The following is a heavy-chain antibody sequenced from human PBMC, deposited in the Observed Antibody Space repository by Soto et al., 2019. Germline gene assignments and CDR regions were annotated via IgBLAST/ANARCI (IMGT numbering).Heavy chain of an antibody. CDR2: IWYDGSNK. CDR1: GFTFSSYG. Sequence: QVQLVESGGGVVQPGRSLRLSCAASGFTFSSYGMHWVRQAPGKGLEWVAVIWYDGSNKYYADSVKGRFTISRDNSKNXLYLQMNSLRAEDTAVYYCARDHGYSGSYYGYFDYWGQGTLVTVSS. CDR3: ARDHGYSGSYYGYFDY. V-gene: IGHV3-33*01. D-gene: IGHD1-26*01. J-gene: IGHJ4*02.